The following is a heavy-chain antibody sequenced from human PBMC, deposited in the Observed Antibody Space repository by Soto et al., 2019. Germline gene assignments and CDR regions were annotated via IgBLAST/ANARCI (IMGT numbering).Heavy chain of an antibody. Sequence: QVHLVQSGAEVKKPGASGKVSCKGSGYGFTTYGITWVRQAPGQGLEWMAWISAHNGNTNYAQKLQGRVTVTRVTSTSTAYMELRSLRSDDTAVYYCARGRYGDYWGQGALVTVSS. D-gene: IGHD1-1*01. CDR3: ARGRYGDY. J-gene: IGHJ4*02. CDR2: ISAHNGNT. V-gene: IGHV1-18*01. CDR1: GYGFTTYG.